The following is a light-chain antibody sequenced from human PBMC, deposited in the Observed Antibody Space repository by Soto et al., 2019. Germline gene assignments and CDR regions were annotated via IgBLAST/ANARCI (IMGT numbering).Light chain of an antibody. V-gene: IGKV4-1*01. CDR3: QQYYSTPPT. J-gene: IGKJ2*01. CDR1: QSVLYSSNNKNY. CDR2: WAS. Sequence: DIVMTQSPDSLAVSLGERATINCKSSQSVLYSSNNKNYLAWYQQKSGQPPKLLIYWASTRESGVPDRFSGSGSGTDFTLTISSLQAEDVAVYYCQQYYSTPPTFGQGTELEIK.